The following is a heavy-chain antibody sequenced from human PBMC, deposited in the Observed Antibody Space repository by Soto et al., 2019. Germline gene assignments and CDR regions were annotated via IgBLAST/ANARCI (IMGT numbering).Heavy chain of an antibody. CDR1: GFTFSSYG. J-gene: IGHJ6*02. D-gene: IGHD6-13*01. CDR3: ASGAAGTYYYYGMDV. V-gene: IGHV3-33*01. Sequence: GGSLRLSCAASGFTFSSYGMHWVRQAPGKGLEWVAVIWYDGSNKYYADSVKGRFTISRDNFKNTLYLQMNSLRAEDTAVYYCASGAAGTYYYYGMDVWGQGTTVTVSS. CDR2: IWYDGSNK.